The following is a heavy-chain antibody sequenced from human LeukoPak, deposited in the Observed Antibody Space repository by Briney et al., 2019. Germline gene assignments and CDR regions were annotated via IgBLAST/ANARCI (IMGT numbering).Heavy chain of an antibody. CDR3: AKGRDSSSWFLETSFDY. V-gene: IGHV4-34*01. J-gene: IGHJ4*02. CDR2: IHQSGST. D-gene: IGHD6-13*01. Sequence: SETLSLTCAVSGASFDGYYWTWISHPPGKGLEWIAEIHQSGSTNYNPSLKSRVTMSVDTSKNQFSLKLTSVTAADTAVYYCAKGRDSSSWFLETSFDYWGQGILVTVSS. CDR1: GASFDGYY.